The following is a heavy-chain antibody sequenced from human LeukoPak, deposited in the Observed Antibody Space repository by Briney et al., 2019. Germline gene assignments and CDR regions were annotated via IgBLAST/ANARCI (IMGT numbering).Heavy chain of an antibody. J-gene: IGHJ4*02. CDR3: ARDEVVAATFDY. Sequence: SETLSLTCTVSGGSISSGGYYWSWIRQHPGKGLEWIGYIYYSGSTYYNPSLKSRVTISVDTSKNQFSLKLSSVTAADTAVYYCARDEVVAATFDYWGQGTLVTVSS. D-gene: IGHD2-15*01. CDR1: GGSISSGGYY. CDR2: IYYSGST. V-gene: IGHV4-31*03.